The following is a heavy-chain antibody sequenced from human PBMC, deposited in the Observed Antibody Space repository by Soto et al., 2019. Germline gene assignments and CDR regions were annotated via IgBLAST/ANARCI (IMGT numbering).Heavy chain of an antibody. CDR3: SRLQAAVPHY. CDR1: GDSISGSPYF. D-gene: IGHD6-13*01. V-gene: IGHV4-39*01. CDR2: IFYDRYT. J-gene: IGHJ4*02. Sequence: QVQLQESGPGLVMPSETLSLTCTVSGDSISGSPYFWGWIRQPPGKRLEWIGSIFYDRYTLYTPSLKSPVTISVDTSKNQFSLKLTSVAAADTAIYFCSRLQAAVPHYWRQGILVTVSS.